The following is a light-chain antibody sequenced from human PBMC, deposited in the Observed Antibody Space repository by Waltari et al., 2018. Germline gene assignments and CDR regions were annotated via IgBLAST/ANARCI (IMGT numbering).Light chain of an antibody. J-gene: IGKJ1*01. CDR3: QQYGSSPTT. Sequence: EIVLTQSPGTLSLSPGERATLSCRSSQSVSSSYLAWYQQTPGQAPRLLIYGASSRATGIPDRLSGSGSGTDFTLTISRLEPEDFAVYYCQQYGSSPTTFGQGTKVEIK. CDR1: QSVSSSY. CDR2: GAS. V-gene: IGKV3-20*01.